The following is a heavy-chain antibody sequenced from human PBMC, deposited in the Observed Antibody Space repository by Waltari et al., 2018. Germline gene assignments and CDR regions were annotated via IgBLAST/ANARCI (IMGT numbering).Heavy chain of an antibody. CDR1: RFTFSSYA. D-gene: IGHD3-10*01. J-gene: IGHJ4*02. CDR2: ISGSGGST. Sequence: EVQLVESGGGLVQPGGSLRLSCAASRFTFSSYAMSWVRQAPGKGLEWVSAISGSGGSTYYADSVKGRFTISRDNSKNTLYLQMNSLRAEDTAVYYCAKDLGGSGSYYGMVDYWGQGTLVTVSS. CDR3: AKDLGGSGSYYGMVDY. V-gene: IGHV3-23*04.